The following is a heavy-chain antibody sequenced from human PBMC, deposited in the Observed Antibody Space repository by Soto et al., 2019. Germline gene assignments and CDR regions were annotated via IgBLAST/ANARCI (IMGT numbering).Heavy chain of an antibody. CDR2: IIPIFGTA. Sequence: ASVKVSCKASGGTFSSYAISWVRQAPGQGLEWMGGIIPIFGTANYAQKFQGRVTITADESTSTAYMELSSLRSEDTAVYYCARVWVGYSSSSAYYYYGMDVWGQGTTVTVSS. CDR1: GGTFSSYA. J-gene: IGHJ6*02. CDR3: ARVWVGYSSSSAYYYYGMDV. V-gene: IGHV1-69*13. D-gene: IGHD6-6*01.